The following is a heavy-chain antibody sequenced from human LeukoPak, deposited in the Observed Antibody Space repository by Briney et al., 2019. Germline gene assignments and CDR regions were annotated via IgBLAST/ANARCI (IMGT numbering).Heavy chain of an antibody. Sequence: ASVKASCKASGYTFTNNVIHWVRQAPGQRPEWMGWINAGNGNTKYSHKFQGRITITRDTSASTAYMDLSDLTSEDRAVYYCVRDRIGWADSGYAYWGQGTLVTVSS. D-gene: IGHD5-12*01. CDR3: VRDRIGWADSGYAY. J-gene: IGHJ4*02. CDR1: GYTFTNNV. V-gene: IGHV1-3*01. CDR2: INAGNGNT.